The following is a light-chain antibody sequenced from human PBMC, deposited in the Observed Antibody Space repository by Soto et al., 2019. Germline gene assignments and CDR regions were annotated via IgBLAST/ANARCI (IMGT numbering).Light chain of an antibody. V-gene: IGKV1-6*01. CDR3: LQDYNYPRT. Sequence: AIQMTQSPSSLSASVGDTVTITCRASQGIRNDLGWYQEKPGKAPKLLIYAASSLQAGVPSRFSGSGSGTDFTLTISSLQPEDFATYYCLQDYNYPRTFGQGTKVEIK. CDR1: QGIRND. J-gene: IGKJ1*01. CDR2: AAS.